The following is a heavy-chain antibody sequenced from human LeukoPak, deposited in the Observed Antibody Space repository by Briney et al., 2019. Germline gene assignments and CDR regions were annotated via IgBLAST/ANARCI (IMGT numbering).Heavy chain of an antibody. D-gene: IGHD6-13*01. CDR1: GYSFTSYW. J-gene: IGHJ4*02. CDR2: IYPGDSDT. Sequence: GESLQISCKGSGYSFTSYWIGWVRQLPGKGLEWMGIIYPGDSDTRYSPSFQGQVTISADKSISTAYLQWSSLKASDTAMYYCARRPSAAKFDYWGQGTLVTVSS. CDR3: ARRPSAAKFDY. V-gene: IGHV5-51*01.